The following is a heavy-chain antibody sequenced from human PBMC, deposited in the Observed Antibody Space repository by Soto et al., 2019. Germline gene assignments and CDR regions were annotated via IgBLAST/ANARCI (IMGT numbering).Heavy chain of an antibody. CDR1: GGSLSGYY. Sequence: SETLSLTCAVYGGSLSGYYWSWIRQPPGKALEWIGEINHSGNTNYNLSLKSRVTISVDTSKNQLFLNLTSVTAADTAMYYCARHHVRGRTIAGAAEFWGQGTLVTVSS. D-gene: IGHD1-26*01. CDR2: INHSGNT. J-gene: IGHJ4*02. CDR3: ARHHVRGRTIAGAAEF. V-gene: IGHV4-34*01.